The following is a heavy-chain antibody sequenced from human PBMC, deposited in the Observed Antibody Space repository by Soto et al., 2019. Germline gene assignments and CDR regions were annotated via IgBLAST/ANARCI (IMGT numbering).Heavy chain of an antibody. Sequence: QITLKESGPTLVKPTQTLTLTCTFSGFSLSTSGVGVGWIRQPPGKALEWLALIYWDDDKRYSPSLKSRLTITKDTSKNQVVLTMTNMDPLDTATYYCAHSAPDYDFWSGHPKKNYFDYWGQGTLVTVSS. CDR2: IYWDDDK. CDR1: GFSLSTSGVG. D-gene: IGHD3-3*01. J-gene: IGHJ4*02. V-gene: IGHV2-5*02. CDR3: AHSAPDYDFWSGHPKKNYFDY.